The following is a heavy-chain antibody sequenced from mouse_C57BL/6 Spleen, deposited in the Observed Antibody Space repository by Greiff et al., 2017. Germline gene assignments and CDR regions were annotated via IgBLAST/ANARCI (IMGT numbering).Heavy chain of an antibody. CDR3: ARHGEGGGNWYFDV. V-gene: IGHV1-62-2*01. Sequence: VQLVEPGAELVKPGASVKLSCKASGYTFTEYTIHWVKQRSGQGLEWIGWVYPGSGSIKYNEKFKDKATSTADKSSSTGYMELSRLTSEDSAVDFCARHGEGGGNWYFDVWGTGTTVTVSS. J-gene: IGHJ1*03. CDR2: VYPGSGSI. D-gene: IGHD1-1*01. CDR1: GYTFTEYT.